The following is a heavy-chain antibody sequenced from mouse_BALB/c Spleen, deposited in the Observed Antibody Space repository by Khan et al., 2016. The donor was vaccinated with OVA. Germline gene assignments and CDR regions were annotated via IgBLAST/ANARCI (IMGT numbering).Heavy chain of an antibody. D-gene: IGHD2-10*01. Sequence: VQLKESGPGLVAPSQSLSITCTISGFSLTNYGVHWVRQPPGKGLEWLVVIWSDGSTTYNSALKSRLTISKDNSKSQVFLKMNSIQTDDTAVYFCARQPYYHYNIMDYWGQGTSVTVSS. CDR3: ARQPYYHYNIMDY. V-gene: IGHV2-6-1*01. CDR1: GFSLTNYG. J-gene: IGHJ4*01. CDR2: IWSDGST.